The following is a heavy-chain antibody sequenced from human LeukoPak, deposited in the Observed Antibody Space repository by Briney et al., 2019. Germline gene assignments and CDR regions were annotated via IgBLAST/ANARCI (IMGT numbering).Heavy chain of an antibody. CDR1: GYTFTSYY. V-gene: IGHV1-18*04. CDR2: INAYNGNT. J-gene: IGHJ4*02. Sequence: ASVKVSCKASGYTFTSYYMHWVRQAPGQGLEWMGWINAYNGNTNYAQKLQGRVTMTTDTSTSTAYMELRSLRSDDTAVYYCARSWFGEPYFDYWGQGTLVTVSS. CDR3: ARSWFGEPYFDY. D-gene: IGHD3-10*01.